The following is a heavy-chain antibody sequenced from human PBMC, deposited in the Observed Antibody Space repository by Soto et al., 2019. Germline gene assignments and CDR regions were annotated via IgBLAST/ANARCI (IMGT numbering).Heavy chain of an antibody. CDR2: IIPIFGTA. D-gene: IGHD2-15*01. CDR3: ARHPRYCSGGSCYTGGFDY. V-gene: IGHV1-69*01. Sequence: QVQLVQSGAEVKKPGSSVKVSCKASGGTFSSYAISWVRQAPGQGLEWMGGIIPIFGTANYAQKFQGRVTITADESTRTAYMELSSLRSEDTAVYYCARHPRYCSGGSCYTGGFDYWGQGTLVTVSS. CDR1: GGTFSSYA. J-gene: IGHJ4*02.